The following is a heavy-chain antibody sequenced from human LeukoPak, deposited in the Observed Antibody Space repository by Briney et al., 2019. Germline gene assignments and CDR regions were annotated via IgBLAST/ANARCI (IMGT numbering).Heavy chain of an antibody. CDR3: ARGSITMVRGVNYYYDY. Sequence: PGGSLRLSCAASGFTFSSYWMSWVRQAPGKGLEWVANIKQDGSEKYYVDSVKGRFTISRDNAKNSLYLQMNSLRAEDTAVYYCARGSITMVRGVNYYYDYWGQGTLVTVSS. V-gene: IGHV3-7*01. CDR1: GFTFSSYW. J-gene: IGHJ4*02. D-gene: IGHD3-10*01. CDR2: IKQDGSEK.